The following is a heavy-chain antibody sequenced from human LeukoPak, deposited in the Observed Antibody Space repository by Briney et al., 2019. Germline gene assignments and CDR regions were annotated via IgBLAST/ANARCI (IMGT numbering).Heavy chain of an antibody. CDR1: GFSFSGNV. CDR3: ARGGRRDGTVSTYYFYAMDV. Sequence: GGSLRLPCVVSGFSFSGNVFHWVRQAPGKGLEWVTYLSYDGVNAFYADSVKGRFTISRDTAGGTVSLQMDNLRVEDTAVYYCARGGRRDGTVSTYYFYAMDVWGQGTAVTVSS. J-gene: IGHJ6*02. V-gene: IGHV3-30*04. CDR2: LSYDGVNA. D-gene: IGHD3-10*01.